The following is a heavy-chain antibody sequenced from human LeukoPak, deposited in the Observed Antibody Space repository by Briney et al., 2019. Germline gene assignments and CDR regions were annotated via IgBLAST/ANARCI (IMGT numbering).Heavy chain of an antibody. V-gene: IGHV3-48*01. Sequence: GGSLRLSCAASGFTFSSYSMNWVRQAPGKGLEWVSYISSSRSTIYYADSVKGRFTISRDNAKNSLYLQMNSLRAEDTAVYYCARDGMDVWGQGTTVTVSS. J-gene: IGHJ6*02. CDR2: ISSSRSTI. CDR1: GFTFSSYS. CDR3: ARDGMDV.